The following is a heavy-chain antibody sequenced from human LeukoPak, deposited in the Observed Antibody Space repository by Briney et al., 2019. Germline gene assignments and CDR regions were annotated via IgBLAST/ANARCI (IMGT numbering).Heavy chain of an antibody. Sequence: PGGSLRLSCAASGFTFDDYAMHWVRQAPGKGLEWVSLISWDGGSTYYADSVKGRFTISRDNSKNSLYLQMNSLRAEDTALYYCAKDRGSHGSGPYYYYYGMDVWGQGTTVTVSS. CDR1: GFTFDDYA. V-gene: IGHV3-43D*03. CDR2: ISWDGGST. D-gene: IGHD3-10*01. CDR3: AKDRGSHGSGPYYYYYGMDV. J-gene: IGHJ6*02.